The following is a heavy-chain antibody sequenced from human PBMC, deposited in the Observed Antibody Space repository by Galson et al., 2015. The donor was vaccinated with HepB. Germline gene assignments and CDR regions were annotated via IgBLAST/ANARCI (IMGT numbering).Heavy chain of an antibody. V-gene: IGHV3-23*01. D-gene: IGHD4-17*01. Sequence: SLRLSCAASGFTFSSYAMNWVRQAPGKGLEWVSGISGSGGSTNHADSVKGRFTISRDNSKNTLYLQMNNLRAEDTAVYYCAKLLGESLLSRFDYWGQGTLVTVSS. J-gene: IGHJ4*02. CDR3: AKLLGESLLSRFDY. CDR2: ISGSGGST. CDR1: GFTFSSYA.